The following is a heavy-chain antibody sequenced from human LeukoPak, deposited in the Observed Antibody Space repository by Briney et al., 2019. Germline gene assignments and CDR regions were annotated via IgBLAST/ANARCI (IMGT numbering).Heavy chain of an antibody. CDR1: GFTFSSYA. CDR3: AKALYVHYYYYGMDV. V-gene: IGHV3-23*01. CDR2: ISGSGGST. Sequence: GGSLRLSCAASGFTFSSYAMSWVRQAPGKGLERVSAISGSGGSTYYADSVKGRFTISRDNSKNTLYLQMNSLRAEDTAVYYCAKALYVHYYYYGMDVWGQGTTVTVSS. J-gene: IGHJ6*02. D-gene: IGHD3-16*01.